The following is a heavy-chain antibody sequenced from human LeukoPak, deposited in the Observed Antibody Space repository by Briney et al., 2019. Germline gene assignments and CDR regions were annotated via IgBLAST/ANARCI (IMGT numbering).Heavy chain of an antibody. CDR2: IIPIFGTA. Sequence: GASVKVSCKASGYTFTSYYMHWVRQAPGQGLEWMGGIIPIFGTANYAQKFQGRVTITADESTSTAYMELSSLRSEDTAVYYCARGDHKGFWGQGTLVTVSS. V-gene: IGHV1-69*13. J-gene: IGHJ4*02. D-gene: IGHD1-14*01. CDR1: GYTFTSYY. CDR3: ARGDHKGF.